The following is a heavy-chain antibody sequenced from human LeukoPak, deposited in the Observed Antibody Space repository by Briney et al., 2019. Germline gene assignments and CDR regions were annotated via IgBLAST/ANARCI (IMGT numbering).Heavy chain of an antibody. CDR1: GFTFSSYA. D-gene: IGHD3-22*01. V-gene: IGHV3-23*01. J-gene: IGHJ5*02. CDR2: ISGSGGST. CDR3: AKKLVPYYYDSSGYS. Sequence: PGGSLRLSCAASGFTFSSYAVSWVRQAPGKGLEWVSAISGSGGSTYYADSVKGRFTISRDNSKNTLYLQMNSLRAEDTAVYYCAKKLVPYYYDSSGYSWGQGTLVTVSS.